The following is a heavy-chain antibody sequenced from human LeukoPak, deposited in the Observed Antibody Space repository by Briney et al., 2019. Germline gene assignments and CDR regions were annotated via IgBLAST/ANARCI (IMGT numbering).Heavy chain of an antibody. D-gene: IGHD4-11*01. CDR1: GDSISTPSYW. CDR3: TRLPLDYSLDH. Sequence: SETLSLTCTVSGDSISTPSYWWGWMRQSPGKGLEWIGSIAYIGITSYNPSLRSRVTISVDTSKNQFSQQLTSVTAADTAVYYCTRLPLDYSLDHWGQGTLVSVSS. J-gene: IGHJ4*02. CDR2: IAYIGIT. V-gene: IGHV4-39*01.